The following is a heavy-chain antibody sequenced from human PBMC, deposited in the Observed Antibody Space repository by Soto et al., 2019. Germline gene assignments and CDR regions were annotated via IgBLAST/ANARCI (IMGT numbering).Heavy chain of an antibody. V-gene: IGHV3-15*01. CDR3: TTSEVGIVANIWRDY. J-gene: IGHJ4*02. CDR2: IKSKTDGGTT. Sequence: EVQLVESGGGLVKPGGSLRLSCAASGFTFSNAWMSWVRQAPGKGLEWVGRIKSKTDGGTTDYAAPGKGRFTISRDDSKNTLYRQMNSLKTEDTPVYYCTTSEVGIVANIWRDYWGQGTLVTVSS. D-gene: IGHD5-12*01. CDR1: GFTFSNAW.